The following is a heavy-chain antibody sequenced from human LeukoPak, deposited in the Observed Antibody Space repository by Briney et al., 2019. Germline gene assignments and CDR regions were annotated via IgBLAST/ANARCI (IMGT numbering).Heavy chain of an antibody. CDR3: ARRLPGHYSYYYGMDV. V-gene: IGHV4-34*01. CDR1: GGSFSGYY. J-gene: IGHJ6*02. Sequence: PSDTLSLTCAVYGGSFSGYYWSWIRQPPGQGLEWIGEINHSGSTNYNTLLRSRVIISVATTKNQFSLKRSSVTAAGTAVYYCARRLPGHYSYYYGMDVWGQGTTVTVSS. CDR2: INHSGST.